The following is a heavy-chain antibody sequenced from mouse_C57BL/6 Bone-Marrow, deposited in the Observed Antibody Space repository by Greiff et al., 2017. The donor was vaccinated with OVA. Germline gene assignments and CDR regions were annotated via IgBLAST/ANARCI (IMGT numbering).Heavy chain of an antibody. V-gene: IGHV5-12*01. J-gene: IGHJ1*03. Sequence: EVNLVESGGGLVQPGGSLKLSCAASGFTFSDYYMYWVRQTPEKRLEWVAYISNGGGSTYYPDTVKGRFTISRDNAKNTLYLQMSRLKSEDTAMYYCARPPWYFDVWGTGTTVTVSS. CDR2: ISNGGGST. CDR3: ARPPWYFDV. CDR1: GFTFSDYY.